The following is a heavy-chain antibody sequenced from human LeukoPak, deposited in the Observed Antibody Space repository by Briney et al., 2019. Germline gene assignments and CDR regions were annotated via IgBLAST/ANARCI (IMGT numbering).Heavy chain of an antibody. D-gene: IGHD3-10*01. J-gene: IGHJ4*02. CDR2: IYHSGST. V-gene: IGHV4-38-2*02. Sequence: SETLSLTCTVSGYSISSGYYWGWIRQPPGKGLEWIGSIYHSGSTYYNPSLKSRVTISVDTSKNQFSLKLSSVTAADTAVYYCARHKGITMVRGVFDYWGQGTLVTVSS. CDR3: ARHKGITMVRGVFDY. CDR1: GYSISSGYY.